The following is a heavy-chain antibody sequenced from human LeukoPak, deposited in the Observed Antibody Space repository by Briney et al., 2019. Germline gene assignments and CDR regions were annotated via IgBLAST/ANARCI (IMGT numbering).Heavy chain of an antibody. CDR1: GFTFTTYS. CDR2: ISSNGDYI. CDR3: ARDQYGDYANDY. V-gene: IGHV3-21*01. D-gene: IGHD4-17*01. J-gene: IGHJ4*02. Sequence: PGGSLRLSCAASGFTFTTYSMNWVRQAPGKGLEWVSSISSNGDYIYYADSLKGRFTISRDNAKNSLYLQTNSLRAEDTAVYYCARDQYGDYANDYWGQGTLVTVSS.